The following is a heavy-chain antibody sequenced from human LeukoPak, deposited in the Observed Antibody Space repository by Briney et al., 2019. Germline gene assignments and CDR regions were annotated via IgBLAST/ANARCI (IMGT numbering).Heavy chain of an antibody. Sequence: GASVKVSCKASGYTFTGYYMHWVRQAPGQGLEWMGRINPNSSGTNYAQKFQGRVTMTRDTSISTAYMELSRLRSDDTAVYYCARDEYDYVWGSYRRIDYWGQGTLVTVSS. CDR2: INPNSSGT. V-gene: IGHV1-2*06. D-gene: IGHD3-16*02. CDR3: ARDEYDYVWGSYRRIDY. J-gene: IGHJ4*02. CDR1: GYTFTGYY.